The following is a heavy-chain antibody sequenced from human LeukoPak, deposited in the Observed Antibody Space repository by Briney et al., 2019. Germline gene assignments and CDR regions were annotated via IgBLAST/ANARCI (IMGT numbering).Heavy chain of an antibody. Sequence: GASVKVSCKASGYTFTGYYMHWVRQAPGQGLEWMGWINPNSGGTNYAQKFQGRVTMTRDTSISTAYMELSRLRSDDTAVYYCARPNELLWFGESSLSNWFDPWGQGTLVTVSS. CDR1: GYTFTGYY. V-gene: IGHV1-2*02. J-gene: IGHJ5*02. CDR3: ARPNELLWFGESSLSNWFDP. CDR2: INPNSGGT. D-gene: IGHD3-10*01.